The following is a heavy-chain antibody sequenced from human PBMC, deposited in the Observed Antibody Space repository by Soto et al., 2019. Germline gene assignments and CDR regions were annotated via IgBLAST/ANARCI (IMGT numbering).Heavy chain of an antibody. CDR1: GFTFNNYG. J-gene: IGHJ6*02. V-gene: IGHV3-33*01. Sequence: VQLVESGGGVVQPGRSLRLSCAASGFTFNNYGMHWVRQAPGKGLEWLAVIWNDGSNNYYANSVKGRFTISRDNSKNTLYLQMNSLRAEDAAVYYCARRQIPPPTRGAANARGGMDVWCQGTTVTVSS. CDR3: ARRQIPPPTRGAANARGGMDV. CDR2: IWNDGSNN. D-gene: IGHD6-25*01.